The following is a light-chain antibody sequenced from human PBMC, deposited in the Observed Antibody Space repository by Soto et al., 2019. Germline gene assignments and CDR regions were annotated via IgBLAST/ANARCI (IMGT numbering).Light chain of an antibody. CDR1: KNDIGVYDF. J-gene: IGLJ2*01. CDR3: SSYISSSTFVV. CDR2: EVV. Sequence: QSALTQPPSASGSPGQSVTISCTGTKNDIGVYDFVSWYQHHPGKAPRLIIYEVVQRPSGVPDRFSGSKSGNTASLTISGLQAEDEADDSCSSYISSSTFVVFGGGTKLTVL. V-gene: IGLV2-18*02.